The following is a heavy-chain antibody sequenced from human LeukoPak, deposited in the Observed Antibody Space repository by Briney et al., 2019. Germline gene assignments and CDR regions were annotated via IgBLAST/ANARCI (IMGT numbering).Heavy chain of an antibody. Sequence: PGGSLRLSCAASGFTFSDYYMSWIRQAPGKGLEWVSYISSSGSTIYYADSVKGRFTISRDNAKNSLYLQMNSLRAEDTAVYYCAGDYYSNYVGSLDYWGQGTLVTVSS. CDR2: ISSSGSTI. CDR3: AGDYYSNYVGSLDY. CDR1: GFTFSDYY. V-gene: IGHV3-11*01. D-gene: IGHD4-11*01. J-gene: IGHJ4*02.